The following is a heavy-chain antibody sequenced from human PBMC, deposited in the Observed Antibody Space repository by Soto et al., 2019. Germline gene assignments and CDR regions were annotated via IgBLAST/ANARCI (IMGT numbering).Heavy chain of an antibody. V-gene: IGHV3-9*01. Sequence: GGSLRLSCAASGFTFDDYAMHWVRQAPGKGLEWVSGISWNSGSIGYADSVQGRFTISRDNAKNSLYLQMNSLRAEDTALYYCAKAPGSILTGYSVFDYWGQGTLVTVSS. CDR1: GFTFDDYA. J-gene: IGHJ4*02. CDR3: AKAPGSILTGYSVFDY. D-gene: IGHD3-9*01. CDR2: ISWNSGSI.